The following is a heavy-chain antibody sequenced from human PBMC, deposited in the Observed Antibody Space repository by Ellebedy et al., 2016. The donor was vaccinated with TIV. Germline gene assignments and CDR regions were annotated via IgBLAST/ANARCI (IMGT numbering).Heavy chain of an antibody. J-gene: IGHJ4*02. CDR1: GFTFDDYT. Sequence: GESLKISXAASGFTFDDYTMHWVRQAPGKGLEWVSLISWDGGSTYYAESVKGRFTISRDNSKNSLYLQMNSLRTEDTALYYCAKDIAVSGNGGFDYWGQGTLVTVSS. V-gene: IGHV3-43*01. D-gene: IGHD6-19*01. CDR3: AKDIAVSGNGGFDY. CDR2: ISWDGGST.